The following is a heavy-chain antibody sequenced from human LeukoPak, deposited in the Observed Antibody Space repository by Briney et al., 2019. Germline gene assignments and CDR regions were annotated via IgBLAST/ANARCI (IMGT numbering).Heavy chain of an antibody. J-gene: IGHJ3*02. CDR1: GFTFSSYW. Sequence: GGSLRLSCAASGFTFSSYWMSWVRQAPGKGLEWVANIKQDGSEKYCVDSVKGRFTISRDNAKNSLYLQMNSLRAEDTAVYYCARDGRAMVRGVIPDDAFDIWGQGTMVTVSS. V-gene: IGHV3-7*01. CDR3: ARDGRAMVRGVIPDDAFDI. D-gene: IGHD3-10*01. CDR2: IKQDGSEK.